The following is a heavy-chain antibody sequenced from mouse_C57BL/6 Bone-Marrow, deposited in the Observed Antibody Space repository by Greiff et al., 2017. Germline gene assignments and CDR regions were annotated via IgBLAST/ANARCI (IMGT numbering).Heavy chain of an antibody. CDR3: ARSGTTVVARRYFDV. V-gene: IGHV5-17*01. CDR2: ISSGSSTI. D-gene: IGHD1-1*01. CDR1: GFTFSDYG. J-gene: IGHJ1*03. Sequence: VKLVESGGGLVKPGGSLKLSCAASGFTFSDYGMHWVRQAPEKGLEWVAYISSGSSTIYYADTVKGRFTISRDNAKNTLFLQMTSLRSEDTAMYYCARSGTTVVARRYFDVWGTGTTVTVSS.